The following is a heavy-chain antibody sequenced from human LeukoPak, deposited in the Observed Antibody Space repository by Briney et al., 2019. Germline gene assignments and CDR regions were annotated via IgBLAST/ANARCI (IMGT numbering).Heavy chain of an antibody. Sequence: GSMRFTCPASGFTFCCPMMRWHPQDPANEPDWVANTKQDGSEKYFVDSVKGRFTISGVNAKDSLYLQMNSLRAEDTAVYYCAREYDYGDYYDLQYFQHWGQGTLVTVSS. CDR1: GFTFCCPM. CDR3: AREYDYGDYYDLQYFQH. D-gene: IGHD4-17*01. J-gene: IGHJ1*01. CDR2: TKQDGSEK. V-gene: IGHV3-7*01.